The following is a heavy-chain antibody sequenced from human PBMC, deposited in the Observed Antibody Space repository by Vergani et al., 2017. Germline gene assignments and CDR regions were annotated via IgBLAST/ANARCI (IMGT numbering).Heavy chain of an antibody. J-gene: IGHJ3*02. V-gene: IGHV1-46*01. CDR3: AREVTMITSGEGAFDI. D-gene: IGHD3-22*01. CDR2: INPSGGST. CDR1: GYPFTSYY. Sequence: QVQLVQSGAEVKKPGASVKVSCKASGYPFTSYYMHWVRQAPGQGLEWMGIINPSGGSTSYAQKFQGRVTMTRDTSTSTIYMELSSLRSEDTAVYYCAREVTMITSGEGAFDIWGQGRMVTVSS.